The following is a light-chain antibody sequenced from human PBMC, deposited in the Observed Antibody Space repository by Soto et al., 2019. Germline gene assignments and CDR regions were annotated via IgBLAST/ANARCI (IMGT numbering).Light chain of an antibody. J-gene: IGLJ2*01. Sequence: QSVLTQAPSASGTPGQRVTISCSGSSSNIGSNTVSWYQQVPGTAHKPLICSNDQRPSGVPDRFSGSKSGTSASLAIGGLQSEEEADYYCSAWYGSLNVLVFGGGTKVTVL. V-gene: IGLV1-44*01. CDR2: SND. CDR3: SAWYGSLNVLV. CDR1: SSNIGSNT.